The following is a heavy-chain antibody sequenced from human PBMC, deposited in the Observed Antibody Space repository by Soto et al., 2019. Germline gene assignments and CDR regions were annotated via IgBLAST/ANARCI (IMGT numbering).Heavy chain of an antibody. Sequence: EVLLLEAGGGLVQPGGSLRLSCAASGFTFSAYAMGWVRQAPGKWLEWVSTIHGGGGATHYAESVKGRFTISRDDSKNTLYAQMNRLRAEDTAVYYCAKFEGHPLEYWYLDFWGRGTLVTVSS. J-gene: IGHJ2*01. V-gene: IGHV3-23*01. D-gene: IGHD1-1*01. CDR2: IHGGGGAT. CDR3: AKFEGHPLEYWYLDF. CDR1: GFTFSAYA.